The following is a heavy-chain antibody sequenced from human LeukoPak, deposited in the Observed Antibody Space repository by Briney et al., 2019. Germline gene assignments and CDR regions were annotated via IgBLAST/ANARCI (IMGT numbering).Heavy chain of an antibody. CDR3: ARLYNWNDSDY. CDR1: GYTFTSYA. CDR2: INAGDGNT. D-gene: IGHD1-20*01. J-gene: IGHJ4*02. V-gene: IGHV1-3*01. Sequence: GASVKVSCKASGYTFTSYAMHWVRQAPGQRLEWMGWINAGDGNTKYSQKFQGRVTITRDTSASTAYMELSSLRSEDTAVYYCARLYNWNDSDYWGQGTLVTVSS.